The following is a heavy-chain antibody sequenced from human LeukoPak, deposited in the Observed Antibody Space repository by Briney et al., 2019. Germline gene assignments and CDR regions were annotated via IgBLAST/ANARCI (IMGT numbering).Heavy chain of an antibody. V-gene: IGHV3-7*01. J-gene: IGHJ4*02. D-gene: IGHD3-22*01. CDR3: SRVGTVVVITYFDY. Sequence: GSLRVSCAASGFTFRSYWMSWVRQAPGKGLEWVANIKQDGSEKYYVDSVKGRFTISRDNAKNSLYLQMNSLRAEDTAVYYCSRVGTVVVITYFDYWGQGTLVTVSS. CDR2: IKQDGSEK. CDR1: GFTFRSYW.